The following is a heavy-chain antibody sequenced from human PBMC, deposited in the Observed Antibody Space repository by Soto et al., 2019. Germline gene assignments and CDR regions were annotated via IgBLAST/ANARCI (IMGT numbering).Heavy chain of an antibody. D-gene: IGHD1-20*01. Sequence: EVQLVESGGGLVQPGGSLRLSCAASGFTFGTYWMTWVRQAPGKGLECVGNIKPDGSERYYVDSVKGRFTISRDNAKNSLYLHMNSLRAEDTAVYYCATDHNWEQYWGQGTLVTVSS. J-gene: IGHJ4*02. V-gene: IGHV3-7*04. CDR3: ATDHNWEQY. CDR1: GFTFGTYW. CDR2: IKPDGSER.